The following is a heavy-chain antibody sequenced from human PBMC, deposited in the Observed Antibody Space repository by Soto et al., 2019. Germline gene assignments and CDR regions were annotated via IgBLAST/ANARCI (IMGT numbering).Heavy chain of an antibody. V-gene: IGHV3-23*01. Sequence: LRLSCAASGFSFSIYAMSWVRQAPGKGLEWVSGISGRGGSTFYADSVEGRFTISRDNSKNTLYLQMNSLRAEDTAVYYCAKDPGAYYDILTGYANWGQGTLVTVSS. D-gene: IGHD3-9*01. J-gene: IGHJ4*02. CDR1: GFSFSIYA. CDR3: AKDPGAYYDILTGYAN. CDR2: ISGRGGST.